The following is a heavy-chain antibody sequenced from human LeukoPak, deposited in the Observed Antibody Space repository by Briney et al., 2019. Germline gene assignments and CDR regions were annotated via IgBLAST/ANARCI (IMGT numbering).Heavy chain of an antibody. CDR1: GGSISSYY. D-gene: IGHD3-3*01. J-gene: IGHJ6*03. Sequence: SETLSLACTVSGGSISSYYWSWIRQPPGKGLEWIGYIYYSGSTNYNPSLKSRVTISVDTSKNQLSLKLSSVTAADTAVYYCARLENYYYYMDVWGKGTTVTVSS. CDR2: IYYSGST. CDR3: ARLENYYYYMDV. V-gene: IGHV4-59*08.